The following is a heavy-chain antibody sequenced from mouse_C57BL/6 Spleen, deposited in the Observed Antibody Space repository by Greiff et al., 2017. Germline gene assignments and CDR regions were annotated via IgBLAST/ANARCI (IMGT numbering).Heavy chain of an antibody. V-gene: IGHV5-9-1*02. CDR1: GFTFSSYA. Sequence: EVQLVESGEGLVKPGGSLKLSCAASGFTFSSYAMSWVRQTPEKRLEWVAYISSGGDYIYYADTVKGRFTISRDNARNTLYLQMSSLKSEDTAMYYCTVTGDGSYYFDYWGQGTTLTVSS. CDR3: TVTGDGSYYFDY. J-gene: IGHJ2*01. CDR2: ISSGGDYI. D-gene: IGHD2-3*01.